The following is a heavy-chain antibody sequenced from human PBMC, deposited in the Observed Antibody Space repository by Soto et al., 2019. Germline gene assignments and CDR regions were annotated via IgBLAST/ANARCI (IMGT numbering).Heavy chain of an antibody. CDR2: INAGNGNT. Sequence: QVQLVQSGAEVKKPGASVKVSCKASGYTFTSYAMHWVRQAPGQRLEWMGWINAGNGNTKYSQKFQGIVTITRDTSGSTAYVEVSRLTSEDTAVYYCASEREWHSYGIDVWGQGTTVTVSS. J-gene: IGHJ6*02. CDR1: GYTFTSYA. V-gene: IGHV1-3*01. D-gene: IGHD3-3*01. CDR3: ASEREWHSYGIDV.